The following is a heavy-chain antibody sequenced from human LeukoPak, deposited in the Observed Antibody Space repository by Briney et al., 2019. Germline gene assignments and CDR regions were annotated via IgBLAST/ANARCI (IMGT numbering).Heavy chain of an antibody. CDR3: ARAAYYDYWSGYYGALDY. V-gene: IGHV3-30*04. CDR1: GFTFSDYA. CDR2: ISYDGSNK. J-gene: IGHJ4*02. D-gene: IGHD3-3*01. Sequence: GGSLRLSCAASGFTFSDYAMHWVRQAPGKGLEWVALISYDGSNKYYADSVKGRFTISRDNFKNTLYLQINSVRAEDTAVYYCARAAYYDYWSGYYGALDYWGQGTLVTVSS.